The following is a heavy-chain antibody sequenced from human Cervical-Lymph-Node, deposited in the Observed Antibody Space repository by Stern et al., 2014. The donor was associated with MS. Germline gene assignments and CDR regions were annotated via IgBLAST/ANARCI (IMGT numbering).Heavy chain of an antibody. V-gene: IGHV3-30*03. CDR2: MSYDGSSQ. J-gene: IGHJ6*02. CDR1: GFTFSSYG. D-gene: IGHD3-10*01. CDR3: ATNRVMVPGKDFFYGLDV. Sequence: VQLVESGGGVVQPGRSLRLSCAASGFTFSSYGMLWFRQAPGKGLAWVALMSYDGSSQYYADSWKGRFTVSRDNSKNTLYLQMSSLRAEDTAVYYCATNRVMVPGKDFFYGLDVWGQGTTVTVSS.